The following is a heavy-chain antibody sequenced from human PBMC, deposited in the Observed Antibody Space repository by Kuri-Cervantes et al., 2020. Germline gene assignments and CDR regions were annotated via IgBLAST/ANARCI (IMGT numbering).Heavy chain of an antibody. J-gene: IGHJ4*02. V-gene: IGHV3-30*18. Sequence: GESLKISCAASGFAFSSYSMNWVRQAPGKGPEWVAVISYDGSNKYYADSVKGRFTISRDNSKNTLYLQMNSLRAEDTAVYYCAKTQKLQLRYFDWLLPVDYWGQGTLVTVSS. CDR3: AKTQKLQLRYFDWLLPVDY. CDR2: ISYDGSNK. CDR1: GFAFSSYS. D-gene: IGHD3-9*01.